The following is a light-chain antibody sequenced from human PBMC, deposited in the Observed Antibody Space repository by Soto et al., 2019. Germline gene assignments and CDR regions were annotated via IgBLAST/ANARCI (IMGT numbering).Light chain of an antibody. Sequence: EIVLTQSPGTLSLSPGERATLSCRASQSVSSSYLAWYQQKPGQAPRLLIQGASSRATGIPDRFSGSGSGTDFTLTMSRLEPEDFAVYYCQQYGSSAGTFGQGTKLEI. CDR2: GAS. J-gene: IGKJ2*01. CDR1: QSVSSSY. V-gene: IGKV3-20*01. CDR3: QQYGSSAGT.